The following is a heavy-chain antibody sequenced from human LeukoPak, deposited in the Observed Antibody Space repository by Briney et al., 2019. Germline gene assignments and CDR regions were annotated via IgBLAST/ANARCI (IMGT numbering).Heavy chain of an antibody. D-gene: IGHD3-10*01. V-gene: IGHV4-34*01. CDR1: GGSFSGYY. CDR3: ARGRSRGLITMVRGVKGWFDP. CDR2: INHSGST. J-gene: IGHJ5*02. Sequence: PSETLSLTCAAYGGSFSGYYWSWIRQPPGKGLEWIGEINHSGSTNYNPSLKSRVTISVGTSKHQFSLKLSSVTAADTAVYYCARGRSRGLITMVRGVKGWFDPWGQGTLVTVSS.